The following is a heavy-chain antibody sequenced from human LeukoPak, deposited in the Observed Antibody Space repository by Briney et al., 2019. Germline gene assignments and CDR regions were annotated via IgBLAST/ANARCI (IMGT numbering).Heavy chain of an antibody. CDR2: ISGSGGSP. V-gene: IGHV3-23*01. CDR1: GFSVSSNY. D-gene: IGHD6-13*01. Sequence: GGSLRLSCAASGFSVSSNYMSCVRQAPGKGLEWVSAISGSGGSPYYADSVKGRFTISRDNSKNTLYLQMNSLRAEDTAVYYCAKELIAAAPHWGQGTLVTVSS. J-gene: IGHJ4*02. CDR3: AKELIAAAPH.